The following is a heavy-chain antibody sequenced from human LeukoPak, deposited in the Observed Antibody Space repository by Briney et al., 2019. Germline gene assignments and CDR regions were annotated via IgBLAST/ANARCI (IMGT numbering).Heavy chain of an antibody. CDR2: MDPNSGNT. Sequence: ASVKVSCKASGYTFTSYDINWVRQATGQGLEWMGWMDPNSGNTGYAQKFQGRVTITADKSTSTAYMELSSLRSEDTAVYYCARPTEYCSGGSCYSELDYWGQGTLVTVSS. CDR3: ARPTEYCSGGSCYSELDY. D-gene: IGHD2-15*01. J-gene: IGHJ4*02. V-gene: IGHV1-8*03. CDR1: GYTFTSYD.